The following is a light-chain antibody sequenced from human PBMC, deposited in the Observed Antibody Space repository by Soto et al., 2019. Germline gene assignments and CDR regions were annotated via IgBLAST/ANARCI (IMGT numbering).Light chain of an antibody. CDR3: QQFRSLPIT. V-gene: IGKV1D-16*01. CDR2: FAS. CDR1: QDIGSH. Sequence: DIQMAQSASLVSASVGDRVTIPCLLSQDIGSHLAWYQQKPEKAPKSLIYFASTLQSGVPSRFSASGSGTDFTLTISSLQPEDFATYYCQQFRSLPITFGQGTRLEI. J-gene: IGKJ5*01.